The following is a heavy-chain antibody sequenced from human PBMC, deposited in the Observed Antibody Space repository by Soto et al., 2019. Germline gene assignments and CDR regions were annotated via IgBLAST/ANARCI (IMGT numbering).Heavy chain of an antibody. CDR2: ISSSGGNT. CDR1: GFSFSTYA. CDR3: AKDLSTGVAPNYFDY. Sequence: PGGSLRLSCEASGFSFSTYAVSWVRQAPGKGLEWVSGISSSGGNTYYSDSVKGRFTISRDNSRDTLFLQMNRLSAEDTALYFCAKDLSTGVAPNYFDYWGQGNLVTVSS. V-gene: IGHV3-23*01. J-gene: IGHJ4*02. D-gene: IGHD3-3*01.